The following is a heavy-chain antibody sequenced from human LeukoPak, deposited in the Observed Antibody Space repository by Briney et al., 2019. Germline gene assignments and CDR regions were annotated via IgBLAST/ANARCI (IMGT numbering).Heavy chain of an antibody. CDR2: ISYDGSHK. J-gene: IGHJ2*01. V-gene: IGHV3-30*04. Sequence: PGTSLRLSCAASGFTFSDYAMVWVRQAPGKGLEWVAIISYDGSHKFYAESVQGHFTMSRDNSNSTLYLQLNPLTTDDTAVYYCARGRGGRGWYFDLWGRGTLVTVSS. D-gene: IGHD2-15*01. CDR3: ARGRGGRGWYFDL. CDR1: GFTFSDYA.